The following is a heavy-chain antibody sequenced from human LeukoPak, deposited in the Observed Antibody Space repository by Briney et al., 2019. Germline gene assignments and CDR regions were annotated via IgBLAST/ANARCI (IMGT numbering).Heavy chain of an antibody. CDR2: ISYDGSNK. CDR3: AKDRSSGWYCDY. J-gene: IGHJ4*02. Sequence: GGSLRLSCAASGFTFSNYGMHWVRQAPGKGLEWVAVISYDGSNKYYADSVKGRFTISRDNSKNTLYLQMNSLRAEDTAVYYCAKDRSSGWYCDYWGQGTLVTVSS. D-gene: IGHD6-19*01. V-gene: IGHV3-30*18. CDR1: GFTFSNYG.